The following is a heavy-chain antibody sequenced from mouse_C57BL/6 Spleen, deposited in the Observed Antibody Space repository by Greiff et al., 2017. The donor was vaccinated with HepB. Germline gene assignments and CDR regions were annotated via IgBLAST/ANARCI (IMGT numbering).Heavy chain of an antibody. CDR1: GYTFTDYY. V-gene: IGHV1-26*01. Sequence: VQLQQSGPELVKPGASVKISCKASGYTFTDYYMNWVKQSHGKSLEWIGDINPNNGGTSYNQKFKGKATLTVDKSSSTAYMELRSLTSEDSAVYYCARSMSNYEMDYWGQGTSVTVAS. D-gene: IGHD2-5*01. J-gene: IGHJ4*01. CDR2: INPNNGGT. CDR3: ARSMSNYEMDY.